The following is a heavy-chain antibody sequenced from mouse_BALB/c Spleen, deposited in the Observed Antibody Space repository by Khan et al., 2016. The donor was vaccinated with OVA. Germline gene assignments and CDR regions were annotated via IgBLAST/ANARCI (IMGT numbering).Heavy chain of an antibody. Sequence: QVQLKQSGAELVKPGASVRLSCKASGYTFTSYYLYWVKQRPGQGLEWIGDINPSNGGTNFNEKFKSKATLTVDKSSSTAYMQLSSLTSEDSAVYYCTRSGYGTFAYWGQGTLVTVS. CDR3: TRSGYGTFAY. CDR1: GYTFTSYY. D-gene: IGHD2-1*01. J-gene: IGHJ3*01. V-gene: IGHV1S81*02. CDR2: INPSNGGT.